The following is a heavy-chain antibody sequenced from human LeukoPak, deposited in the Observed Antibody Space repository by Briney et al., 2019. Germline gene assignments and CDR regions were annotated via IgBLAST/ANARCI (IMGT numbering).Heavy chain of an antibody. J-gene: IGHJ4*02. CDR1: GYNFTSYD. V-gene: IGHV1-8*01. Sequence: GASVKVSCKASGYNFTSYDINWVRQATGQGLEWMGWMNPNSGNTGYAQKFQGRLIMTRNTSISTAYMELSSLTSEDTAVYYCARPSGNCGGDCYRLSYWGQGALVTVSS. CDR2: MNPNSGNT. CDR3: ARPSGNCGGDCYRLSY. D-gene: IGHD2-21*02.